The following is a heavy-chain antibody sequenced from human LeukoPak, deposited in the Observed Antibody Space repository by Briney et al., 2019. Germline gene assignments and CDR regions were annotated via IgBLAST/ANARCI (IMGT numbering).Heavy chain of an antibody. CDR2: IFSSGTT. Sequence: SETLSLTCTVPGGSISGYYWSYTRQSPGQGLEWIGYIFSSGTTLYNPSLGGRVTLSVDTSRNDISLKLTSVTAADTAVYYCARHDRVPLYQHGMDVWGQGTTVTVSS. V-gene: IGHV4-59*08. D-gene: IGHD3-10*01. CDR3: ARHDRVPLYQHGMDV. CDR1: GGSISGYY. J-gene: IGHJ6*02.